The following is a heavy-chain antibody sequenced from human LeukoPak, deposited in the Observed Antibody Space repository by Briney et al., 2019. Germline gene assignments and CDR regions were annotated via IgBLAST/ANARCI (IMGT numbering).Heavy chain of an antibody. D-gene: IGHD3-22*01. CDR1: GYTFTGYY. V-gene: IGHV1-2*02. CDR2: INPNSGGT. Sequence: GASVKVSCKASGYTFTGYYMHWVRQAPGQGLEWMGWINPNSGGTNYAQKFQGRVTMTRDTSISTAYMELSRLRSDDTAVYYCARGGGYYYDSSGYYQPWGQGTLVTVSS. J-gene: IGHJ4*02. CDR3: ARGGGYYYDSSGYYQP.